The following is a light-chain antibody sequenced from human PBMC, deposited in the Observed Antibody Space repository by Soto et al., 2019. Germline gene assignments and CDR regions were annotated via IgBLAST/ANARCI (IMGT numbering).Light chain of an antibody. CDR3: QQASSFPHT. Sequence: DIQMTQSPSNVSASVGDGVTITCRASQPISSCLAWFRQRPGKAPELLIYAASTLHSGVPSRFSGSGSGTDFALTISGLQPVDFATYYCQQASSFPHTFGQGTRVDIK. CDR2: AAS. J-gene: IGKJ2*01. CDR1: QPISSC. V-gene: IGKV1-12*01.